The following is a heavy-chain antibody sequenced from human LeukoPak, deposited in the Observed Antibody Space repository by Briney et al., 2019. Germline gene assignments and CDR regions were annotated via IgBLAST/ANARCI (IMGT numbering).Heavy chain of an antibody. D-gene: IGHD2-2*01. J-gene: IGHJ4*02. CDR2: ISGSGGST. V-gene: IGHV3-23*01. Sequence: GGSLRLSCAVSGFTFDDYAMHWVRQVPGKGLEWVSAISGSGGSTYYADSVKGRFTISRDNSKNTLYLQMNSLRAEDTAVYYCAKVERGYCSSTSCYYFDYWGQGTLVTVSS. CDR1: GFTFDDYA. CDR3: AKVERGYCSSTSCYYFDY.